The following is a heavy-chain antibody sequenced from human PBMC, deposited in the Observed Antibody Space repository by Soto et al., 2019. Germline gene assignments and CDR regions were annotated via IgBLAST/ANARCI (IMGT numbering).Heavy chain of an antibody. V-gene: IGHV1-69*12. D-gene: IGHD3-3*01. CDR1: GGTFSSYA. CDR2: IIPIFGTA. J-gene: IGHJ6*02. CDR3: ANERGLGVVGSGYYYGMDV. Sequence: QVQRVQSGAEVKKPGSSVKVSCKASGGTFSSYAISWVRQAPGQGLEWMGGIIPIFGTANYAQKFQGRVTITADESTSTAYMALSSLRSEDTAVYYCANERGLGVVGSGYYYGMDVWGQGTTVTVSS.